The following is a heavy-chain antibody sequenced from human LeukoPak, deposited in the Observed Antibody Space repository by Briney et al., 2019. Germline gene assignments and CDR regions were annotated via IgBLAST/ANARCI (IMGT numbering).Heavy chain of an antibody. CDR2: IKQDGSEK. D-gene: IGHD3-16*02. V-gene: IGHV3-7*01. Sequence: GESLRLSCAASGFTFSSYWMSWVRQAPGKGLEWVANIKQDGSEKYYVDSVKGRFTISRDNAKNSLFLQMNSLRAEDTAVYYCASPLWGTYRYEAFDIWGQGTMVTVS. CDR1: GFTFSSYW. CDR3: ASPLWGTYRYEAFDI. J-gene: IGHJ3*02.